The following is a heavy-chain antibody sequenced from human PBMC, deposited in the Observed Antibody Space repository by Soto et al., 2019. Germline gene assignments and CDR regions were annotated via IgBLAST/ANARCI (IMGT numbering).Heavy chain of an antibody. J-gene: IGHJ4*02. CDR3: ARDTGGSYDY. Sequence: EVQLVESGGGLVQPGGSLRLSCAASGFTFSDYYMDWVRQVPGKGLEWIGRSGNKVNSYATEYVAPVKDRFSISRDDSKDSMYLQMNSLKTEDTAVYYCARDTGGSYDYWGQGALVIVSS. CDR2: SGNKVNSYAT. D-gene: IGHD3-16*01. CDR1: GFTFSDYY. V-gene: IGHV3-72*01.